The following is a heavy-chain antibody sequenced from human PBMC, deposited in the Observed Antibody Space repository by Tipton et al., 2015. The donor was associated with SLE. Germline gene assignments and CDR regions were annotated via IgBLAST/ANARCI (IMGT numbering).Heavy chain of an antibody. J-gene: IGHJ4*02. V-gene: IGHV4-30-2*01. Sequence: TLSLTCAVSGGSISSGGYSWSWIRQPPGKGLEWIGYIYHSGSTYYNPSLKSRVTISVDRSKNQFSLKLSSVTAADTAVYYCARFSRIVALDYWGQGTLVTVSS. CDR2: IYHSGST. CDR1: GGSISSGGYS. D-gene: IGHD5-12*01. CDR3: ARFSRIVALDY.